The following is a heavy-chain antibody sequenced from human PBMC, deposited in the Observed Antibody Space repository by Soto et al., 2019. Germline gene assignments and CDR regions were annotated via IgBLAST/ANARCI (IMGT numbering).Heavy chain of an antibody. CDR3: ARVTPGNNLYYFSGLDF. J-gene: IGHJ6*02. V-gene: IGHV3-30-3*01. D-gene: IGHD1-1*01. CDR2: ISYEGSNT. Sequence: QVHLVESGGGVVQPGRSLRLSCVASGFTFDTYGIHWVRQAPGKGLQWVALISYEGSNTYYADSVRGRFTMSRDNSKNTLYLQMNTLRPEDTGLYYCARVTPGNNLYYFSGLDFWGQGTSVTVSS. CDR1: GFTFDTYG.